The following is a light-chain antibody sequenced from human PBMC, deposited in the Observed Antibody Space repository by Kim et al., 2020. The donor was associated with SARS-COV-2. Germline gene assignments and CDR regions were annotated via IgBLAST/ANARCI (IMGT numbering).Light chain of an antibody. J-gene: IGLJ3*02. V-gene: IGLV6-57*03. Sequence: KTVTISCTRSSGTILSNYVQWYRQRPGSAPIAVVFEDSERPSGVPARFSGSVDSSSNSASLTISGLKTEDEADYYCQSYDNDGNQVFGGGTKLTVL. CDR1: SGTILSNY. CDR2: EDS. CDR3: QSYDNDGNQV.